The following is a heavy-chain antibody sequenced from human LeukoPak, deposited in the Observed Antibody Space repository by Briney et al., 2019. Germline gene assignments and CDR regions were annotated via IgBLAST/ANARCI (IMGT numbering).Heavy chain of an antibody. CDR2: ISAYNGNT. V-gene: IGHV1-18*01. D-gene: IGHD2-21*02. Sequence: ASVKASCKASGYTFTSYGISWVRQAPGQGLEWMGWISAYNGNTNYAQKLQGRVTMTTDTSTSTAYMELRSLRSDDTAVYYCARAGHSYCGGDCYSGTGNYWGQGTLVTVSS. CDR3: ARAGHSYCGGDCYSGTGNY. J-gene: IGHJ4*02. CDR1: GYTFTSYG.